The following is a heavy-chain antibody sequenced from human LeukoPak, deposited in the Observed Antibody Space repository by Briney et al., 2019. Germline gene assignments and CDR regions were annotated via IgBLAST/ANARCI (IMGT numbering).Heavy chain of an antibody. CDR3: ARQRDYYDTSGYDYFDY. CDR2: IYTSGST. V-gene: IGHV4-61*02. D-gene: IGHD3-22*01. Sequence: PSETLSLTCTVSGGSISSGSYYWSWIRQPAGKGLEWIGRIYTSGSTNYNPSLKSRVTISVDTSKNQFSLKLSSVTAADTAVYYCARQRDYYDTSGYDYFDYWGQGTLVTVSS. CDR1: GGSISSGSYY. J-gene: IGHJ4*02.